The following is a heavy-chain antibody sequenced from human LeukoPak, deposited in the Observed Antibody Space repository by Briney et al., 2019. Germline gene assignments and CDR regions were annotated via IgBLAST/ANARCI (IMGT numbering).Heavy chain of an antibody. J-gene: IGHJ4*02. D-gene: IGHD3/OR15-3a*01. CDR1: GYTFNNFD. Sequence: ASVKVSCRTSGYTFNNFDINWVRQAPGQGLEWMGWMNPNSGNAGYSQRFQGRVTITTNNSINTAYMELRSLRSEDTAVYYCAKIGYYDFWTAHSYFFDNWGQGTLITVSS. CDR2: MNPNSGNA. CDR3: AKIGYYDFWTAHSYFFDN. V-gene: IGHV1-8*03.